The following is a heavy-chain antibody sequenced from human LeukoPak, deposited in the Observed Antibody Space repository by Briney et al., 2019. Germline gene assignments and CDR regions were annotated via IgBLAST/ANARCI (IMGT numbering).Heavy chain of an antibody. CDR3: ARVLGPPYYFDY. CDR1: GGSISSYH. Sequence: SETLSLTCSVSGGSISSYHWSWIRQPPGKGLEGIGYIYYSGSTNYNPSLKSRVTISVDTSKNQFSLKLSSVTAADTAVYYCARVLGPPYYFDYWGQGTLVTVSS. J-gene: IGHJ4*02. V-gene: IGHV4-59*01. D-gene: IGHD3-16*01. CDR2: IYYSGST.